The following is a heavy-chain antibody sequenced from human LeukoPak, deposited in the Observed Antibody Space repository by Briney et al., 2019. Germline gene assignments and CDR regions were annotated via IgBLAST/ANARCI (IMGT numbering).Heavy chain of an antibody. CDR1: GYSISSGYY. D-gene: IGHD1-26*01. CDR3: AIQVREPRFFHY. V-gene: IGHV4-38-2*02. Sequence: SETLSLTCTVSGYSISSGYYWGWIRQPPGKGLEWIGSIYHSGSTYYNPSLKSRVTISVDTSKNQFSLKLSSVTAADTAVYYCAIQVREPRFFHYWGQGTLVTVSS. J-gene: IGHJ4*02. CDR2: IYHSGST.